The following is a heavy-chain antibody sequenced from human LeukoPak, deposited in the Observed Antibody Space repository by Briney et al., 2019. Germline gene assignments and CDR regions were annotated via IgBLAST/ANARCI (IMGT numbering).Heavy chain of an antibody. CDR2: ISYDGSNK. CDR3: ARGVAEADDAFDY. CDR1: GFTFSSYA. J-gene: IGHJ4*02. V-gene: IGHV3-30*14. D-gene: IGHD6-19*01. Sequence: GGSLRLSCAASGFTFSSYAMHWVRQAPGKGLEWVAVISYDGSNKYYADSVKGRFTISSDNSKNTLYLQMNSLRAEDTAVYYCARGVAEADDAFDYWGQRTLVTVSS.